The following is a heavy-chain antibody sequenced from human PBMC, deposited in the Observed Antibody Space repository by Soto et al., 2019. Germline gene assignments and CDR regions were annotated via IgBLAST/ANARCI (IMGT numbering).Heavy chain of an antibody. Sequence: SETLSLTCAVSGGSISSGGYSWSWIRQPPGKGLEWIGYIYHSGSTYYNPSLKSRVTISVDRSKNQFSLKLSSVTAADTAVYYCARGSMDDFWSGYYRSFDYWGQGTLVTVSS. CDR3: ARGSMDDFWSGYYRSFDY. V-gene: IGHV4-30-2*01. CDR1: GGSISSGGYS. D-gene: IGHD3-3*01. CDR2: IYHSGST. J-gene: IGHJ4*02.